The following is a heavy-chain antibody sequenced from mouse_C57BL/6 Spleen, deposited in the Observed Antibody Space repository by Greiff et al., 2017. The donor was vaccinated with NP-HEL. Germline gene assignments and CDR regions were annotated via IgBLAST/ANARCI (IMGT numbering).Heavy chain of an antibody. Sequence: QVQLQQSGAELVKPGASVKISCKASGYAFSSYWMNWVKQRPGKGLEWIGQIYPGDGDTNYNGKFKGKATLTADKSSSTAYMQLSSLTSEDSAVYFCARYPLLDYAMDYWGQGTSVTVSS. D-gene: IGHD2-1*01. CDR3: ARYPLLDYAMDY. J-gene: IGHJ4*01. CDR2: IYPGDGDT. V-gene: IGHV1-80*01. CDR1: GYAFSSYW.